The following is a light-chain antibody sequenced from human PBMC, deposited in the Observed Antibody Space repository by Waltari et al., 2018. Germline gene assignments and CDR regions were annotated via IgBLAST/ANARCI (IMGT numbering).Light chain of an antibody. CDR3: QQYYSTPGWT. J-gene: IGKJ1*01. V-gene: IGKV4-1*01. CDR1: QSVLYSANNKNY. CDR2: WAS. Sequence: DIVMTQSPDSLAVSLGERATINCKSSQSVLYSANNKNYLAWYQQKPGQPPKLFIYWASTRESGVPGRFSGSGSGTDFPLTISSLQAEDVAVYYCQQYYSTPGWTFGQGTKVEIK.